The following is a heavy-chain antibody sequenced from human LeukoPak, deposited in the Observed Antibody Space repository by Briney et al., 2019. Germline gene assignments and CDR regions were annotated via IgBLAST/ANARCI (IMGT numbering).Heavy chain of an antibody. V-gene: IGHV4-59*01. CDR2: IYYSGST. CDR3: ARKQLVPLAQSFDY. J-gene: IGHJ4*02. Sequence: SETLSLTCTVSGGSISSYYWSWIRQPPGKGLEWIGYIYYSGSTNYNPSLKSRVTISVDTSKNQFSLKLSSVTAADTAVYYCARKQLVPLAQSFDYWGQGTLVTVSS. CDR1: GGSISSYY. D-gene: IGHD6-6*01.